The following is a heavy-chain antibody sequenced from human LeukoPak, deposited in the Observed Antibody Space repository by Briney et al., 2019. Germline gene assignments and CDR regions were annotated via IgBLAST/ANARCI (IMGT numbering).Heavy chain of an antibody. CDR3: ARANYYGSGSYYVY. CDR1: GFTFSSYE. J-gene: IGHJ4*02. D-gene: IGHD3-10*01. V-gene: IGHV3-48*03. Sequence: PGGSLRLSCAASGFTFSSYEMNWVRQAPGKGLEWVSYISSSGSTIYYADSVKGRFTISRDNAKNSLSLQMNSLRAEDTALYYCARANYYGSGSYYVYWGQGTLVTVSS. CDR2: ISSSGSTI.